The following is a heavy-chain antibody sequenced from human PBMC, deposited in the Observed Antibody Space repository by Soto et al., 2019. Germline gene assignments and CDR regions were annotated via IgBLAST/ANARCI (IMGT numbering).Heavy chain of an antibody. CDR1: GYSFTSYW. Sequence: GESLKISCKGSGYSFTSYWISWVRQMPGKGLEWMGRIDPSDSYKSYSPSFQGHVSFSADTSINTAYLQWSSLRASDTAMYYCARHGGFHYSSSGYHYALAFSGQGTPVPVSS. J-gene: IGHJ4*02. CDR2: IDPSDSYK. D-gene: IGHD3-22*01. V-gene: IGHV5-10-1*01. CDR3: ARHGGFHYSSSGYHYALAF.